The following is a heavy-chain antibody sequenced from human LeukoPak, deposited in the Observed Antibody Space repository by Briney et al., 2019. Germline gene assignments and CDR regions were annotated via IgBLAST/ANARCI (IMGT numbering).Heavy chain of an antibody. CDR2: INPNSGGT. J-gene: IGHJ5*02. CDR3: ARDFLRGGTRWFDP. D-gene: IGHD3-10*01. CDR1: GYTFTGYY. V-gene: IGHV1-2*02. Sequence: GASVKVSCKASGYTFTGYYMHWVRQAPGQGLEWMGWINPNSGGTNYAQKFQGRVTMTRDTSISTAYMELSRLRSDDTAVYYCARDFLRGGTRWFDPWGQGTPVTVSS.